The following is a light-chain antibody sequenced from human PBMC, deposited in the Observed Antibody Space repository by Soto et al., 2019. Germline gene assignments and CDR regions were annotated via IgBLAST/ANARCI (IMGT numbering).Light chain of an antibody. CDR1: QSVSSN. V-gene: IGKV3-15*01. CDR2: GAS. CDR3: LQDYNYPFT. Sequence: EIVMTQSPATLSVSPGERATLSCRASQSVSSNLAWYQQKPGQAPRLLIYGASTRATGIPARFSGSGSGTEFTLTISSLQSEDFAVYYCLQDYNYPFTFGQGTKLDIK. J-gene: IGKJ2*01.